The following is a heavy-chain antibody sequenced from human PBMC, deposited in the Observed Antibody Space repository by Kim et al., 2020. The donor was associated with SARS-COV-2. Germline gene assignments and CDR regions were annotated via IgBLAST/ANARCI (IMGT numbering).Heavy chain of an antibody. D-gene: IGHD3-16*01. J-gene: IGHJ4*02. CDR3: ARDGAVRGATNYFDY. Sequence: PSLKSRVTISVDTSKNQFSLKLSSVTAADTGVYYCARDGAVRGATNYFDYWGQGTLVTVSS. V-gene: IGHV4-30-2*05.